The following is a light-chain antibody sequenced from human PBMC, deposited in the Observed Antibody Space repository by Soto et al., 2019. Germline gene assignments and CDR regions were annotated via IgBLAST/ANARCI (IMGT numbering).Light chain of an antibody. Sequence: SYVLTQPPSVSVSPGKTATITCGGNNIGSQSVHWYRQKPGQAPVLVMFYDRVRPSGIPDRFSGSNSGNTATLTISRVEAGDEADYYCQVWDSSGDHVGVFGGGTKLTVL. CDR3: QVWDSSGDHVGV. J-gene: IGLJ2*01. V-gene: IGLV3-21*01. CDR2: YDR. CDR1: NIGSQS.